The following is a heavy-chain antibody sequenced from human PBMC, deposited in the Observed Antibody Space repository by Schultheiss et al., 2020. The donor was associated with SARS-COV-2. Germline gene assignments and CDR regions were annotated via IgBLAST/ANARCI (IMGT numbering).Heavy chain of an antibody. Sequence: SETLSLTCTVSGGSISSGDYYWSWIRQPPGKGLEWIGYIYYSGSTYYNPSLKRRVTISVDTSKNQFSLKLSSVTAADTAVYYCAREWYCSSTSCYGIHALDIWGQGTMVTVSS. V-gene: IGHV4-30-4*01. CDR3: AREWYCSSTSCYGIHALDI. D-gene: IGHD2-2*01. CDR2: IYYSGST. CDR1: GGSISSGDYY. J-gene: IGHJ3*02.